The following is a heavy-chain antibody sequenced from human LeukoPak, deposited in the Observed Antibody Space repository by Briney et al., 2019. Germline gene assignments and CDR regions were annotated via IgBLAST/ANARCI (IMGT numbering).Heavy chain of an antibody. CDR1: GFILSTYC. D-gene: IGHD3-22*01. CDR3: EKHDSSSDY. CDR2: IRSDGSDK. V-gene: IGHV3-30*02. J-gene: IGHJ4*02. Sequence: PGGSLRLSCAASGFILSTYCIHAVRQAPGKGLEWVAFIRSDGSDKSYAGSVMGRFTISRDNSKNTLYLQMNTLTAEDTAVYYCEKHDSSSDYWGQRTLVTVSS.